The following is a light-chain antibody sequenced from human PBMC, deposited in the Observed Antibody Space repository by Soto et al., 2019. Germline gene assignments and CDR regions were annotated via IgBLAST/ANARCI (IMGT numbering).Light chain of an antibody. V-gene: IGLV4-60*01. Sequence: QLVLTQSSSASGSLGSSVKLTCTLSSGHSGYINAWHQQQPGKATRYLMKLEGSGSYNKGSGLPDRSSASSAGADRYLAISNLQLEEEAGNYCETWGSNTWVFGGGTKLTVL. CDR1: SGHSGYI. CDR3: ETWGSNTWV. J-gene: IGLJ3*02. CDR2: LEGSGSY.